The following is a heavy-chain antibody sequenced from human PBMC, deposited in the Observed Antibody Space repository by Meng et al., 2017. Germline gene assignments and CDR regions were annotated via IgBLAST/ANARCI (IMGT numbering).Heavy chain of an antibody. CDR1: GGSISSSSYY. V-gene: IGHV4-39*07. CDR3: ARDTPDHYYYDSSGRYYYGMDV. J-gene: IGHJ6*02. CDR2: IYYSGST. Sequence: SETLSLTCTVSGGSISSSSYYWGWIRQPPGKGLEWIGSIYYSGSTNYNPSLKSRVTISVDTSKNQFSLKLSSVTAADTAVYYCARDTPDHYYYDSSGRYYYGMDVWGQGTTVTVSS. D-gene: IGHD3-22*01.